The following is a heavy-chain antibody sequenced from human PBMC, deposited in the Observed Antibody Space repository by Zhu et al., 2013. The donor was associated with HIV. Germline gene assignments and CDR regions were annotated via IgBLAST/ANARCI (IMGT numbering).Heavy chain of an antibody. D-gene: IGHD3-3*01. CDR3: AREVLRFLGPTSQDYYYGMDV. J-gene: IGHJ6*02. V-gene: IGHV1-18*01. CDR1: GYTFTSYG. Sequence: QVQLVQSGAEVKKPGASVKVSCKASGYTFTSYGISWVRQAPGQGLEWMGWISAYNGNTNYAQKLQGRVTMTTDTSTSTAYMELRSLRSDDTAVYYCAREVLRFLGPTSQDYYYGMDVWGQGTTVTVSS. CDR2: ISAYNGNT.